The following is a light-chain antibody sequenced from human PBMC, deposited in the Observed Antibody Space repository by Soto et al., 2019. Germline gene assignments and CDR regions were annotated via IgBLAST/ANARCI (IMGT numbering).Light chain of an antibody. CDR1: QGISNY. Sequence: DIQMTQSPSSLSASVGDRVTITCRASQGISNYLAWYQQKLGKVPKLLIYAASSLQSGVPSRFSGSGSGTDFTITISLQQPEYVATYYFQKYNSALTFGGGTKVEIK. J-gene: IGKJ4*01. CDR3: QKYNSALT. CDR2: AAS. V-gene: IGKV1-27*01.